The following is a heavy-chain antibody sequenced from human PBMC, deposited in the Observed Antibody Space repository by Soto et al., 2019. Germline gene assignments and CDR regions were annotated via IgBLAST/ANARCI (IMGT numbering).Heavy chain of an antibody. J-gene: IGHJ6*03. CDR3: TREFATLRVDYGDYVDYYYYYMDV. CDR1: GFTFGDYA. Sequence: NPGGSLRLSCTASGFTFGDYAMSWFRQAPGKGLEWVGFIRSKAYGGTTEYAASVKGRFTISRDDSKSIAYLQMNSLKTEDTAVYYCTREFATLRVDYGDYVDYYYYYMDVWGKGTTVTVSS. D-gene: IGHD4-17*01. CDR2: IRSKAYGGTT. V-gene: IGHV3-49*05.